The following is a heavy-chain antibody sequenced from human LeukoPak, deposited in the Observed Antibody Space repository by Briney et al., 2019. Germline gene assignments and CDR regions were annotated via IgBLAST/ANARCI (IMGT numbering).Heavy chain of an antibody. V-gene: IGHV1-46*01. CDR2: INPSGGST. CDR1: GYTFTSYY. J-gene: IGHJ3*02. Sequence: GASVKVSCKASGYTFTSYYMHWVRQAPGQGLEWMGIINPSGGSTSYAQKFQGRVTMTRDTSTSTVYMELSSLRSEDTAVYYCARDTVLGDGDYYDPRSDAFDIWGQGTMVTVSS. D-gene: IGHD3-22*01. CDR3: ARDTVLGDGDYYDPRSDAFDI.